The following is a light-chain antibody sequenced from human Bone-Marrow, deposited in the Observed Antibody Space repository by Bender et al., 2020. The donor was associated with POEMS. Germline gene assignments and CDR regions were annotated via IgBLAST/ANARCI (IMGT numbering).Light chain of an antibody. V-gene: IGLV3-25*03. Sequence: SYELTQPPSVSVSPGQTARITCSGDPLPQPFAYWYQQKPGQAPVLLIYKDTERPSGIPERFSGSTSGTTLTLTISGVQAEDEADYYCQSADGSGASPIVVFGGGTKLTVL. CDR3: QSADGSGASPIVV. CDR1: PLPQPF. CDR2: KDT. J-gene: IGLJ2*01.